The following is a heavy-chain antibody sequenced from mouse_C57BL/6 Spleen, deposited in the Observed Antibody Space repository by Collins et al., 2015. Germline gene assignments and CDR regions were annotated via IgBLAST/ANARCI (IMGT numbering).Heavy chain of an antibody. V-gene: IGHV1-15*01. CDR1: GYTFTDYE. CDR2: IDPETGGT. D-gene: IGHD1-1*01. CDR3: TRYDYYGSSPFAY. Sequence: QVQLQQSGAELVRPGASVTLSCKASGYTFTDYEMHWVKQTPVHGLEWIGAIDPETGGTAYNQKFKGKAILTADKSSSTAYMELRSLTSEDSAVYYCTRYDYYGSSPFAYWGQGTLVTVSA. J-gene: IGHJ3*01.